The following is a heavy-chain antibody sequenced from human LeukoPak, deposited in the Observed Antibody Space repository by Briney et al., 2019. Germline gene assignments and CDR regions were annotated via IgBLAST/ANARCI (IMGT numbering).Heavy chain of an antibody. D-gene: IGHD3-3*01. Sequence: GGSLRLSCAASGFTFSSHAMSWVRQAPGKGLEWVSAISGSGGSTYYADSVKGRFTISRDNSKNTLYLQMNGLRAEDTAVYYCAGPHITIFYYWGQGTLVTVSS. CDR1: GFTFSSHA. J-gene: IGHJ4*02. V-gene: IGHV3-23*01. CDR2: ISGSGGST. CDR3: AGPHITIFYY.